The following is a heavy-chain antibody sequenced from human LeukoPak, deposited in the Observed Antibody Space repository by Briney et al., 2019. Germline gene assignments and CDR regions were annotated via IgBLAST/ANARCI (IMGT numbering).Heavy chain of an antibody. D-gene: IGHD4-23*01. Sequence: GGSLRLSCAASGFTFTDYGMHWVRQAPGKGLEWVSYISSSSSTIYYADSVKGRFTISRDNAKNSLYLQMNSLRAEDTAVYYCASTDDYGGKGLVYWGQGTLVTVSS. CDR2: ISSSSSTI. V-gene: IGHV3-48*01. CDR1: GFTFTDYG. CDR3: ASTDDYGGKGLVY. J-gene: IGHJ4*02.